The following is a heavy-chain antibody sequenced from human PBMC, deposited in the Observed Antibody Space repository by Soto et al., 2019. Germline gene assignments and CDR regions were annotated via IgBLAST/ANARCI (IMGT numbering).Heavy chain of an antibody. D-gene: IGHD2-2*01. V-gene: IGHV3-30-3*01. J-gene: IGHJ4*02. Sequence: PGGSLRLSCAASGFTFSSYAIHWVRQAPGKGLEWVAVISYDGNNKYSADSVKGRFTISRDNSKNTLYLQMNSLRAEDTAVYYCARDLSGGPADYYFDYWGQGTLVTVSS. CDR1: GFTFSSYA. CDR2: ISYDGNNK. CDR3: ARDLSGGPADYYFDY.